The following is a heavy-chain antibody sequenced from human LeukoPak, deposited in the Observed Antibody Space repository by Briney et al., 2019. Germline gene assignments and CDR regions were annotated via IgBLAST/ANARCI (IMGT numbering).Heavy chain of an antibody. Sequence: SETLSLTCAVYSGTFSGYYWSWIRQPPGKGLEWIGEINHRGSTNYNPSLKSRVTISVDTSKNQVSLKLNSVTAADTAVYYCARGHIVVVVATTRSDAFDMWGQGTMVTVSS. CDR1: SGTFSGYY. CDR3: ARGHIVVVVATTRSDAFDM. V-gene: IGHV4-34*01. D-gene: IGHD2-15*01. CDR2: INHRGST. J-gene: IGHJ3*02.